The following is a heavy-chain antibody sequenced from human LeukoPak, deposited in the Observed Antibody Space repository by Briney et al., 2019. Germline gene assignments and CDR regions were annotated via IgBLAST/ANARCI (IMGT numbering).Heavy chain of an antibody. CDR1: GGSISSYY. CDR2: IYYSGST. V-gene: IGHV4-59*12. D-gene: IGHD6-19*01. CDR3: ARELPLSIAVALDY. J-gene: IGHJ4*02. Sequence: SETLSLTCTVSGGSISSYYWNWIRQPPGKGLEWIGYIYYSGSTNYNPSLKSRVTISVDTSKNQFSLKLSSVTAADTAVYYCARELPLSIAVALDYWGQGTLVTVSS.